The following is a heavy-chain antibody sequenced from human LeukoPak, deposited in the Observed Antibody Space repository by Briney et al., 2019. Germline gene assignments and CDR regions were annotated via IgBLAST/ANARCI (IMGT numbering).Heavy chain of an antibody. V-gene: IGHV4-4*09. CDR3: ARHPGKKYYQYYIDV. CDR2: IYSSGST. J-gene: IGHJ6*03. Sequence: SETLSLTCAVSGDSISTYYWSWLRQPPGKGLEWIGHIYSSGSTIYNPSLKSRVTISVDTSKNQFSLRLSSVTAADAAVYYCARHPGKKYYQYYIDVWGKGTTVTVSS. CDR1: GDSISTYY.